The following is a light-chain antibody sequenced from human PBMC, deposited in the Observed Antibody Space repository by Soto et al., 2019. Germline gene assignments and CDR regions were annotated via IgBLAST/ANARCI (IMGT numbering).Light chain of an antibody. CDR2: DAA. CDR3: QQFSSYPLT. J-gene: IGKJ4*01. V-gene: IGKV3-20*01. CDR1: QTVRNNY. Sequence: EFVLTQAPCTLSLSPGERATLSCRASQTVRNNYLAWYQQQPGQAPRLLIHDAANRATGIPDRFSGGGSGTDFTLTISRLEPEDFAVYYCQQFSSYPLTFGGGTKVDIK.